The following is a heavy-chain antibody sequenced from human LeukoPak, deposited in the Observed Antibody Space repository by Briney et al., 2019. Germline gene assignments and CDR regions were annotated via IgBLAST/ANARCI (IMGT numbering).Heavy chain of an antibody. J-gene: IGHJ4*02. CDR2: ITSSSSFT. CDR3: AREDYYSFDY. CDR1: GFIFSDYY. Sequence: GGSLRLSCAASGFIFSDYYMSWIRQAPGKGLEWVSNITSSSSFTNYADSVMGRFTISRDNAKNSLYLQMISLRAEDTAVYYCAREDYYSFDYWGQGTLVTVSS. D-gene: IGHD3-22*01. V-gene: IGHV3-11*05.